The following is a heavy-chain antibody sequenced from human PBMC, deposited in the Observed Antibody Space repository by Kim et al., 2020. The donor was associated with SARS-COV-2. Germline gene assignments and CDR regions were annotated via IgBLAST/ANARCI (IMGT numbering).Heavy chain of an antibody. CDR2: ISYDGSNK. Sequence: GGSRRLSCAASGFTFSSYAMHWVRQAPGKGLEWVAVISYDGSNKYYADSVKGRFTISRDNSKNTLYLQMNSLRAEDTAVYYCASPTLSNSYYGMDVWGQGTTVTVSS. J-gene: IGHJ6*02. CDR3: ASPTLSNSYYGMDV. V-gene: IGHV3-30*04. CDR1: GFTFSSYA.